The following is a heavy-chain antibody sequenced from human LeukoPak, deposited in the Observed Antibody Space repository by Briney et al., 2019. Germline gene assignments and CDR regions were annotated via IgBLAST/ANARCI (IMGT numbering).Heavy chain of an antibody. CDR3: ARDQLGWLQYDY. CDR1: GYTFTSYG. CDR2: ISAYNGNT. Sequence: ASVKVSCKASGYTFTSYGISWVRQALGQGLEWMGWISAYNGNTNYAQKLQGRVTMTTDTSTSTAYMELRSLRSDDTAVYYCARDQLGWLQYDYWGQGTLVTVSS. D-gene: IGHD5-24*01. V-gene: IGHV1-18*01. J-gene: IGHJ4*02.